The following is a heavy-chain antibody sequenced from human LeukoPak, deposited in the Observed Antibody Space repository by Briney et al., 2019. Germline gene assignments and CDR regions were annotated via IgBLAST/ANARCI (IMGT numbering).Heavy chain of an antibody. J-gene: IGHJ4*02. CDR3: ARVIAAAEPTFDY. CDR1: GGSISSYY. CDR2: ISYSGST. D-gene: IGHD6-13*01. Sequence: SETLSLTCTVSGGSISSYYWSWIRHPPGEGLEWVGYISYSGSTNYNPSLKSRVIISVDTSKNQFSLKLSSVTAADTAVYYCARVIAAAEPTFDYWGQGTLVTVSS. V-gene: IGHV4-59*01.